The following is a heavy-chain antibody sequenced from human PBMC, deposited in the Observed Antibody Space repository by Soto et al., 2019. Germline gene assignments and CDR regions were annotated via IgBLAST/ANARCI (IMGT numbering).Heavy chain of an antibody. J-gene: IGHJ4*02. CDR1: GFIFSNYG. V-gene: IGHV3-33*01. Sequence: VQLVESGGGVVQPGRSLRLSCGASGFIFSNYGMHWVRQAPGKGLEWVAVIWYDGNNQYYVDSVKGRFTISRDNSKDTLYLQMNSLRAEDTAVYYCARHDGYYFNYWGQGTLVTVSS. CDR3: ARHDGYYFNY. CDR2: IWYDGNNQ.